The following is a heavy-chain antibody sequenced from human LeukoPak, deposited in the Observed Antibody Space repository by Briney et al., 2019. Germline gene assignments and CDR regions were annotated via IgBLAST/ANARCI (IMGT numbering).Heavy chain of an antibody. Sequence: GGSLRLSCAVSGFTFSSYSMNWVRQAPGKGLEWVSSISSSSSYIYYADSVKGRFTISRDNAKNSLYLQMNSLRAEDTAVYYCARDIRLAAQYWGQGTLVTVSS. CDR2: ISSSSSYI. CDR3: ARDIRLAAQY. CDR1: GFTFSSYS. J-gene: IGHJ4*02. D-gene: IGHD6-6*01. V-gene: IGHV3-21*01.